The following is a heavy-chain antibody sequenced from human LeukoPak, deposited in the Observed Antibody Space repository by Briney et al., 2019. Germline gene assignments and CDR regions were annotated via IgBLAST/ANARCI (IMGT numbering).Heavy chain of an antibody. Sequence: ASVKVSCKVSGYTLTELSMHWVRQAPGKGLEWMGGFDPEDGETIYAQKFQGRVTMTEDTSTDTAYMELSSLRSEDTAVYYCATGGSLAAAPHKYYFDHWGQGTLVTVSS. J-gene: IGHJ4*02. D-gene: IGHD6-19*01. V-gene: IGHV1-24*01. CDR2: FDPEDGET. CDR3: ATGGSLAAAPHKYYFDH. CDR1: GYTLTELS.